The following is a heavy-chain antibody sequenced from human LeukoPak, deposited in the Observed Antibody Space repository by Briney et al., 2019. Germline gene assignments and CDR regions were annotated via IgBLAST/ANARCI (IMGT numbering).Heavy chain of an antibody. CDR3: ARGHYGLDV. V-gene: IGHV3-11*01. Sequence: GGSLRLSCAASGFTFSDHYMTWIRQTPGNGLEWVSYITSSGSSMYYADSVKGRFTISRDNAVNSLYLQMNSLRAEDTVVYYCARGHYGLDVWGQGTTVTVSS. CDR1: GFTFSDHY. J-gene: IGHJ6*02. CDR2: ITSSGSSM.